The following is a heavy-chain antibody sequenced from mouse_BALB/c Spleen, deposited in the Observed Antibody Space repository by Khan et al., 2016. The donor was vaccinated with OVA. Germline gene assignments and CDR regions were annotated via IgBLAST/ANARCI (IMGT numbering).Heavy chain of an antibody. CDR1: GYTFSNFW. Sequence: QVQLQQSGAELVKPGASVKISCKATGYTFSNFWIEWVKQRPGHGLEWIGEILPGSGNTNYNEKFKGKATFTADTSSNTAYMQLSSLTSEDSAVYDCARSRDYGYAMDYWGQGTSVTVSS. D-gene: IGHD2-13*01. CDR3: ARSRDYGYAMDY. CDR2: ILPGSGNT. V-gene: IGHV1-9*01. J-gene: IGHJ4*01.